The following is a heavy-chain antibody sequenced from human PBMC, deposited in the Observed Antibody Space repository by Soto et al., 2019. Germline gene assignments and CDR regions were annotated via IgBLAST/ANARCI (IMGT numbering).Heavy chain of an antibody. CDR3: ARGVTMVRGVIHTPYFDY. V-gene: IGHV4-31*03. CDR2: IYYSGST. Sequence: QVQLQESGPGLVKPSQTLSLPCTVSGGSLSSGGYYWSWIRQHPGKGLEWIGYIYYSGSTYYNPSLKSRVTISVDTSKNQFSLKLSSVTAADTAVYYCARGVTMVRGVIHTPYFDYWGQGTLVTVSS. CDR1: GGSLSSGGYY. D-gene: IGHD3-10*01. J-gene: IGHJ4*02.